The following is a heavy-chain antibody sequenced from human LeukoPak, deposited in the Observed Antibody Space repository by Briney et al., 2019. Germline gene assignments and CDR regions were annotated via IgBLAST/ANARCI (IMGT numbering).Heavy chain of an antibody. CDR1: GGTFSSYA. CDR2: IIPIFGTA. Sequence: SVKVSCKASGGTFSSYAISWVRQAPGQGLEWMGGIIPIFGTANYAQKFQGRVTITADESTSTAYMELSSLRSEYTAVYYWARGRGDYYGSGSYYTPFDYWGQGTLVTVSS. J-gene: IGHJ4*02. V-gene: IGHV1-69*01. D-gene: IGHD3-10*01. CDR3: ARGRGDYYGSGSYYTPFDY.